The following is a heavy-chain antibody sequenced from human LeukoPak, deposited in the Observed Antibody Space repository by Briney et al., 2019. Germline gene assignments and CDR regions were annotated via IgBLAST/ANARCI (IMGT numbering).Heavy chain of an antibody. D-gene: IGHD3-3*01. Sequence: GGSLRLSCEASGFTFSAYNMQWVRQAPRKGLEWVSSISSNVNYTYYGDSVKGRFIISRDNAKNSLSLQMNNLRTEDTAVYYCARVSPRSYVSGFLKGYYIDYWGHGTLVSVSS. J-gene: IGHJ4*01. V-gene: IGHV3-21*06. CDR2: ISSNVNYT. CDR1: GFTFSAYN. CDR3: ARVSPRSYVSGFLKGYYIDY.